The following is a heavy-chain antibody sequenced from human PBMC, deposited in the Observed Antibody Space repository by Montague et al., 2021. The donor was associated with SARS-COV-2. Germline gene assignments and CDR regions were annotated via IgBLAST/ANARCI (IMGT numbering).Heavy chain of an antibody. J-gene: IGHJ6*02. Sequence: SLRLYCAASGFTFADYAMHWVRQVPGKGLQWVSLINGDGGSTYYADSVKGRFTISRDNSKNSLYLQMNSRRPEDTALNVCAKDLFSSLYYYYAMDVWGQGTTVTVSS. D-gene: IGHD2-15*01. CDR3: AKDLFSSLYYYYAMDV. CDR2: INGDGGST. CDR1: GFTFADYA. V-gene: IGHV3-43*02.